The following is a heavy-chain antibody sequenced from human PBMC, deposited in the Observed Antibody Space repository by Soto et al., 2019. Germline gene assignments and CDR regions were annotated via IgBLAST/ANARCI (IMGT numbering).Heavy chain of an antibody. J-gene: IGHJ6*02. CDR2: ISDRGST. CDR1: GASITSGHW. CDR3: TRSTHAMNGGSHYMALDDDLVTGMDV. Sequence: QVQLQESGPRLVRPSGALSLTCSVSGASITSGHWWTWVRQSPGKGLERIGEISDRGSTNSIPSLMSRVSLSTDKSQNQFSLRLTSVTAADTAIYYCTRSTHAMNGGSHYMALDDDLVTGMDVWGPGTTVTVSS. V-gene: IGHV4-4*02. D-gene: IGHD3-16*01.